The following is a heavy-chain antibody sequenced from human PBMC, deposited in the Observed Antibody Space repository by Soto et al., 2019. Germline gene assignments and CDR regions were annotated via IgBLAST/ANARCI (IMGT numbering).Heavy chain of an antibody. D-gene: IGHD1-1*01. CDR3: ASRINWLIDY. V-gene: IGHV3-21*01. CDR1: GFTFSSYS. CDR2: ISSSSSYI. J-gene: IGHJ4*02. Sequence: EVQLVESGGGLVKPGGSLRLSCAASGFTFSSYSMNWVRQAPGKGLEWVSSISSSSSYIYYADSVKGRFTISRDNAKNSLYLQMNGLRAEDTAVYYCASRINWLIDYWGQGTLVTVSS.